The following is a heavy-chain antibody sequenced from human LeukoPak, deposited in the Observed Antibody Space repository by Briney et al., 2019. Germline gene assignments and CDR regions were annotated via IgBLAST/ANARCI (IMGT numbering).Heavy chain of an antibody. J-gene: IGHJ4*02. V-gene: IGHV3-66*01. CDR1: GFTVSDNY. Sequence: GGSLRLSCAASGFTVSDNYMSWVRQAPGKGLEWVPAIYSGGKTYYADSVKGRFTISRDNSKNTLYLQMNSLRAEDRAVYYCARDGSSGWSHDYWGQGTLVTVSS. D-gene: IGHD6-19*01. CDR2: IYSGGKT. CDR3: ARDGSSGWSHDY.